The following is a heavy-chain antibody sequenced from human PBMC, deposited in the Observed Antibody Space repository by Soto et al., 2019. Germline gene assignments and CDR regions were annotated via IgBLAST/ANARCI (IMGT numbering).Heavy chain of an antibody. D-gene: IGHD3-10*01. CDR3: ARDRRQSITMVRGVIMINDYGMDV. V-gene: IGHV1-2*02. CDR1: GYTFTGYY. J-gene: IGHJ6*02. CDR2: INPNSGGT. Sequence: ASVKVSCKASGYTFTGYYMHWVRQAPGQGLEWMGWINPNSGGTNYAQKFQGRVTMTRDTSISTAYMELSRLRSDDTAVYYCARDRRQSITMVRGVIMINDYGMDVWGQGTTVTVSS.